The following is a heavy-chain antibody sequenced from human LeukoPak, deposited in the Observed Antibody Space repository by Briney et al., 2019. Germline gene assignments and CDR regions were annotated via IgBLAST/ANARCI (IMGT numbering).Heavy chain of an antibody. V-gene: IGHV1-18*01. D-gene: IGHD3-16*01. CDR3: ARVPPWGVWDYFDY. CDR1: GYTFTSYA. CDR2: ISAYNGNT. J-gene: IGHJ4*02. Sequence: GASVKVSCKASGYTFTSYAMNWVRQAPGQGLEWMGWISAYNGNTNYAQKLQGRVTMTTDTSTSTAYMELRSLRSDDTAVYYCARVPPWGVWDYFDYWGQGTLVTVSS.